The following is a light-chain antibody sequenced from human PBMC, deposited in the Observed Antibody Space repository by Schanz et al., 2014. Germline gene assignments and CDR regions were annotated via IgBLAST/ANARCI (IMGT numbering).Light chain of an antibody. CDR2: SNN. V-gene: IGLV1-47*01. CDR1: SSNIGSNY. CDR3: AAWDDTLSGAV. J-gene: IGLJ3*02. Sequence: QSVLTQPPSVSGTPGQLVTIPCSGSSSNIGSNYVYWYQQLPGTAPKLVIYSNNQRPSGVPDRFSGSKSCTSASLAISGLRSEDEADYYCAAWDDTLSGAVFGGGTKLTVL.